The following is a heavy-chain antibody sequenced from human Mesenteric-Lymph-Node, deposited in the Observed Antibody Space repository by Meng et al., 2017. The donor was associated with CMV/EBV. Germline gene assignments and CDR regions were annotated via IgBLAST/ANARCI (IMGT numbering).Heavy chain of an antibody. V-gene: IGHV3-23*01. J-gene: IGHJ4*02. D-gene: IGHD3-3*01. CDR1: GFTFRYYY. CDR3: AKGAITIFGVVIQPQYYFDY. CDR2: ISGSGGST. Sequence: GESLKISCAASGFTFRYYYMSWVRQAPGKGLEWVSAISGSGGSTYYADSVKGRFTISRDNSKNTLYLQMNSLRAEDTAVYYCAKGAITIFGVVIQPQYYFDYWGQGTLVTVSS.